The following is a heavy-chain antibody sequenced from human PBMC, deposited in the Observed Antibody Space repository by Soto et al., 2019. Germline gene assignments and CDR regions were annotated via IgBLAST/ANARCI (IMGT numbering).Heavy chain of an antibody. V-gene: IGHV1-18*01. Sequence: ASVKVSCKASGYTFTSYGISWVRQAPGQGFEWMGWISAYNGNTNYAQKLQGRVTMTTDTSTSTAYMELRSLRSDDTAVYYCAGDSGISEFALRFSWFDPWGQGTMVTVSS. J-gene: IGHJ5*01. CDR2: ISAYNGNT. D-gene: IGHD2-15*01. CDR1: GYTFTSYG. CDR3: AGDSGISEFALRFSWFDP.